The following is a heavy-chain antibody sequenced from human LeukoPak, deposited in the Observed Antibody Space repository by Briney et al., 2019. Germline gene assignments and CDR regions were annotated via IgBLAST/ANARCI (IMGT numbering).Heavy chain of an antibody. J-gene: IGHJ6*03. CDR2: MNPNSGNT. CDR3: ARGRSGYDLGYYYYCMDV. D-gene: IGHD5-12*01. V-gene: IGHV1-8*01. Sequence: ASVKVSCKASGYTFTSYDINWVRQATGQGLEWMGWMNPNSGNTGYAQKFQGRVTMTRNTSISTAYMELSSLRAEDTAVYYCARGRSGYDLGYYYYCMDVWGKGTTVTISS. CDR1: GYTFTSYD.